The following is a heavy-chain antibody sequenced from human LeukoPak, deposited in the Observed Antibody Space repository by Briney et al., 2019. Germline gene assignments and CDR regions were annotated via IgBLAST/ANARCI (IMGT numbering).Heavy chain of an antibody. CDR3: ARDRRDGYNPIHFDY. J-gene: IGHJ4*02. Sequence: SETLSLTCTVSGGSISSYYWSWIRQPPGKGLEWIGYIYYSGSTNYNPSLKSRVTISVDTSKNQFSLKLSSVTAADTAVYYCARDRRDGYNPIHFDYWGQGTLVTVSS. D-gene: IGHD5-24*01. V-gene: IGHV4-59*01. CDR1: GGSISSYY. CDR2: IYYSGST.